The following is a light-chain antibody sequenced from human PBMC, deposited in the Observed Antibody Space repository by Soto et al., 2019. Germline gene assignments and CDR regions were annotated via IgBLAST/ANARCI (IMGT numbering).Light chain of an antibody. Sequence: ETVMTQSPATLSVSPGERATLSCRASQSVGTTLAWYQQKPGQAPRLVLYGASSRATGIPARFSGSGSGTEFTLTISSLQSEDFAVYYCQQYNNWPQTFGQGTKVEIK. CDR1: QSVGTT. V-gene: IGKV3-15*01. J-gene: IGKJ1*01. CDR2: GAS. CDR3: QQYNNWPQT.